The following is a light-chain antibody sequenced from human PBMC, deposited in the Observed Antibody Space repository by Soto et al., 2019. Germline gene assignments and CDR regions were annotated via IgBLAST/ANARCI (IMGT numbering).Light chain of an antibody. V-gene: IGKV4-1*01. CDR3: QQYYSTPQT. CDR1: QSVLYSSNNKNY. CDR2: WAS. Sequence: DIVMTQSPDSLAVSLGERATINCKSSQSVLYSSNNKNYLAWYQQKPGQPPKLLIYWASTRESGVPDRFSGRGSGTDFTLTISSLQAEDVAVYYCQQYYSTPQTFGQGNKVEIK. J-gene: IGKJ1*01.